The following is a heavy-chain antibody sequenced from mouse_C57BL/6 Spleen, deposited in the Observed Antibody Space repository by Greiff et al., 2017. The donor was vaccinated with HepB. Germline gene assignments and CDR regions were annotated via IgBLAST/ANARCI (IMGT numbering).Heavy chain of an antibody. CDR1: GYAFSSSW. V-gene: IGHV1-82*01. CDR2: IYPGDGDT. CDR3: ARRVTTVVAAYYFDY. Sequence: VKLVESGPELVKPGASVKISCKASGYAFSSSWMNWVKQRPGKGLEWIGRIYPGDGDTNYNGKFKGKATLTADKSSSTAYMQLSSLTSEDSAVYFCARRVTTVVAAYYFDYWGQGTTLTVAS. J-gene: IGHJ2*01. D-gene: IGHD1-1*01.